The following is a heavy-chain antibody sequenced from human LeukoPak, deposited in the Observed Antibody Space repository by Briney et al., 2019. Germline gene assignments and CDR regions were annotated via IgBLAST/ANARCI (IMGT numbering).Heavy chain of an antibody. CDR1: GGSFSGCY. CDR3: ARGWFGELLH. J-gene: IGHJ4*02. D-gene: IGHD3-10*01. V-gene: IGHV4-34*01. Sequence: SETLSLTCAVYGGSFSGCYWSWIRQPPGKGLEWIGEINHSGSTNYNPSLKSRVTISVDTSKNQFSLKLSSVTAADTAVYYCARGWFGELLHWGQGTLVTVSS. CDR2: INHSGST.